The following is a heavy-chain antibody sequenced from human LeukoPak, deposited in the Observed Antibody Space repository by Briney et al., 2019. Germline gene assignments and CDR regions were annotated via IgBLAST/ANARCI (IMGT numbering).Heavy chain of an antibody. CDR3: ARGGEPFEWPPRFDY. V-gene: IGHV4-59*01. Sequence: SQTLSLTCTVSGGSISSYYWSWIRQPPGKGLEWIGYIYYSGSTNYNPSLKSRVTISVDTSKNQFSLKLSSVTAADTAVYYYARGGEPFEWPPRFDYWGQGTLVTASS. CDR1: GGSISSYY. J-gene: IGHJ4*02. CDR2: IYYSGST. D-gene: IGHD3-3*01.